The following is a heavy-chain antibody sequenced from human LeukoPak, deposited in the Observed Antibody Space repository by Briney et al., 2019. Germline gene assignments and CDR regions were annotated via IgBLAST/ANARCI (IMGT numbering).Heavy chain of an antibody. CDR1: GYTFTSYY. CDR2: IDSNSGGT. J-gene: IGHJ4*02. Sequence: GASVKVSCKASGYTFTSYYMHWVRQAPGQGFEWMGRIDSNSGGTNYAQNFQGRVTMTRDTSISTVYMELISLRSDDTAVYYCAREMNYDDYRTSDYWGQGTLATVSS. CDR3: AREMNYDDYRTSDY. D-gene: IGHD4-17*01. V-gene: IGHV1-2*02.